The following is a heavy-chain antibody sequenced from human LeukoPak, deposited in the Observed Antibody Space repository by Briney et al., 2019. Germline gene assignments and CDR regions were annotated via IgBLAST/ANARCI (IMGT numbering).Heavy chain of an antibody. V-gene: IGHV3-23*01. CDR2: ISGSGFRR. CDR3: ARGGDYYDSSDHTNWFDP. CDR1: GFSFSGYA. D-gene: IGHD3-3*01. J-gene: IGHJ5*02. Sequence: PGGSLRLSCVGSGFSFSGYAMKWVRQRPGKGLEWVSAISGSGFRRYYADSVKGRFTVSRDNVNNTLFLKINDLRVEDTAVYYCARGGDYYDSSDHTNWFDPWGQGTLVTV.